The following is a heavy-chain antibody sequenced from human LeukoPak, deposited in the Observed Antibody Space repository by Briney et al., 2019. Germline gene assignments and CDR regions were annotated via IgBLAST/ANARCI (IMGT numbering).Heavy chain of an antibody. CDR1: GFTFSTYG. CDR3: AKRAIAAAGTN. Sequence: GGSLRLSCAASGFTFSTYGMHWVRQAPGKGLEWVVVIWYDGSNKYYADSVKGRFTISRDNSKNTLYLQMNSLRAEDTAVYYCAKRAIAAAGTNWGQGTLVTVSS. V-gene: IGHV3-33*06. CDR2: IWYDGSNK. J-gene: IGHJ4*02. D-gene: IGHD6-13*01.